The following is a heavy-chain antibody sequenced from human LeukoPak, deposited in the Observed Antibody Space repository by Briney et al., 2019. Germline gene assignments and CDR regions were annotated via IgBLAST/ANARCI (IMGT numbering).Heavy chain of an antibody. J-gene: IGHJ4*02. CDR1: GFTFSSYA. CDR2: ISGSGGST. CDR3: ATELRFLEWLPHRGIVVVSDY. V-gene: IGHV3-23*01. Sequence: GGSLRLSCAASGFTFSSYAMSWVRQAPGKGLEWVSAISGSGGSTYYADSVKGRFTISRDNSKNTLYLQMNSLRAEDTAVYYCATELRFLEWLPHRGIVVVSDYWGQGTLVTVSS. D-gene: IGHD3-3*01.